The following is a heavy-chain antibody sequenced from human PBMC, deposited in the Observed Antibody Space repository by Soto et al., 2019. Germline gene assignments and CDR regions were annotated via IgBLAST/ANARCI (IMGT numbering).Heavy chain of an antibody. J-gene: IGHJ4*02. D-gene: IGHD1-26*01. CDR1: GYTFTSYG. Sequence: ASVKVSCKASGYTFTSYGISWVRQAPGQGLEWMGWISAYNGNTNYAQKLQGRVTMTTDTSTSTAYMELSSLRSEDTAVYYCARGQVRSGSYSYYFDYWGQGTLVTVSS. V-gene: IGHV1-18*01. CDR3: ARGQVRSGSYSYYFDY. CDR2: ISAYNGNT.